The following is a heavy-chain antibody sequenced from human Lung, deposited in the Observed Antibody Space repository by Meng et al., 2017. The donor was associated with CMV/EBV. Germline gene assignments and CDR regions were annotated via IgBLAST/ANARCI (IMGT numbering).Heavy chain of an antibody. D-gene: IGHD2-2*01. Sequence: ASXXVSXKASRYTFTSYDISWVRQATGQGLEWMGWMNPESGNTGYARKFRGRVTFTRSTSITTAYMELTSLRSEDTAVYYCARATRNQLLSDNWGQGTLVTVSS. CDR1: RYTFTSYD. CDR3: ARATRNQLLSDN. V-gene: IGHV1-8*01. J-gene: IGHJ4*02. CDR2: MNPESGNT.